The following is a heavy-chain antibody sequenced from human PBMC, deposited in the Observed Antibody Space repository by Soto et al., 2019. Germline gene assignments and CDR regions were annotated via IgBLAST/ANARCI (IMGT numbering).Heavy chain of an antibody. D-gene: IGHD2-15*01. J-gene: IGHJ6*02. CDR1: GYSFTSYW. V-gene: IGHV5-51*01. Sequence: PGESLKISCKGSGYSFTSYWIGWVRQMPGKGLEWMGIICPGDSDTRYSPSFQGQVTISADKSISTAYLQWSSLKASDTAMYYCARGGYCSGGSCYVYYGMDVWGQGTTVTVSS. CDR3: ARGGYCSGGSCYVYYGMDV. CDR2: ICPGDSDT.